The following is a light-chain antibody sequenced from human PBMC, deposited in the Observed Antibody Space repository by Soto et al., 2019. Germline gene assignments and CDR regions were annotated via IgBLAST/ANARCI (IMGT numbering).Light chain of an antibody. Sequence: DIQMTQSPSTLSASVGDRVTITCRASQSISRYLAWYQQKPGKGPKFLIYQASSLESGVPSRFSGSGSGTEFTLTISSLQSDDFATYYCQQYNHYPLTFGGGTKV. CDR3: QQYNHYPLT. CDR2: QAS. J-gene: IGKJ4*01. CDR1: QSISRY. V-gene: IGKV1-5*03.